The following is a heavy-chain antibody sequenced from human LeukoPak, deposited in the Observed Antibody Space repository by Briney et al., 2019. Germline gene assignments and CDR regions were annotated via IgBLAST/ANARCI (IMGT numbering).Heavy chain of an antibody. V-gene: IGHV4-30-4*01. CDR2: IYYSGST. Sequence: PSETLSLTCTVSGGSISSGDYYWSWIRQPPGKGLEWIGYIYYSGSTYYNPSLKSRVTISVDTSKNQFSLKLSSVTAADTAVYYCARGGGLRPPLNWFDPWGQGTLVTVSS. J-gene: IGHJ5*02. CDR1: GGSISSGDYY. D-gene: IGHD5-12*01. CDR3: ARGGGLRPPLNWFDP.